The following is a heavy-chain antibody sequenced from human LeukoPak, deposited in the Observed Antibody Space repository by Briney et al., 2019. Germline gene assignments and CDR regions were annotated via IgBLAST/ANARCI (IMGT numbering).Heavy chain of an antibody. CDR2: IYYSGST. J-gene: IGHJ3*02. Sequence: SETLSLTCTVSDGSISSYFWSWIRQPPGKGLEWIGYIYYSGSTNYNPSLKSRVTISVDTSKNQFSLKLSSVTAADTAVYYCARDDSSGGDAFDIWGQGTMVTVSS. CDR1: DGSISSYF. CDR3: ARDDSSGGDAFDI. D-gene: IGHD3-22*01. V-gene: IGHV4-59*01.